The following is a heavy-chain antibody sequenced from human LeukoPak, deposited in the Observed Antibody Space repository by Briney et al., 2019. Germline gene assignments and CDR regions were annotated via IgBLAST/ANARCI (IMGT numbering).Heavy chain of an antibody. D-gene: IGHD2-15*01. CDR3: VRDRGYCSGGTCYALWDY. CDR1: GFTFRNYW. J-gene: IGHJ4*02. V-gene: IGHV3-7*01. CDR2: IKEDGGEK. Sequence: GGSLRLSCAASGFTFRNYWMTWVRQAPGKGLEWVAHIKEDGGEKYHVDPVKSRFTISRDNAKNSLYLQINNLRAEETAMYYCVRDRGYCSGGTCYALWDYWGQGTLVTVSS.